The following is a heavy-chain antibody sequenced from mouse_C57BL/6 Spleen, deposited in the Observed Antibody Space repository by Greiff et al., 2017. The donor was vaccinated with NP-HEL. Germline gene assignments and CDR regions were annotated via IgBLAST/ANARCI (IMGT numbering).Heavy chain of an antibody. J-gene: IGHJ4*01. Sequence: VQLQQSGPELVKPGASVKISCKASGYTFTDYYMNWVKQSHGKSLEWIGDINPNNGGTSYNQKFKGKATLTVDKSSSTAYMELRSLTSEDSAVYYCAREITVETGDYWGQGTSVTVSS. D-gene: IGHD1-1*01. V-gene: IGHV1-26*01. CDR3: AREITVETGDY. CDR1: GYTFTDYY. CDR2: INPNNGGT.